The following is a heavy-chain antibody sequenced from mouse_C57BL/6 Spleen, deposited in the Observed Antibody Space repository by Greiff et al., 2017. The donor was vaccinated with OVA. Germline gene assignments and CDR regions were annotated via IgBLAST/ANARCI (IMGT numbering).Heavy chain of an antibody. Sequence: QVQLQQPGAELVKPGASVKLSCKASGYTFTSYWMHWVKQRPGRGLEWIGRIDPNSGGTKYNEKFKSKATLTVDKPSSTAYMQLSSLTSADSAVYYCARPPFTTVVATDYYAMDYWGQGTSVTVSS. CDR3: ARPPFTTVVATDYYAMDY. CDR1: GYTFTSYW. J-gene: IGHJ4*01. D-gene: IGHD1-1*01. CDR2: IDPNSGGT. V-gene: IGHV1-72*01.